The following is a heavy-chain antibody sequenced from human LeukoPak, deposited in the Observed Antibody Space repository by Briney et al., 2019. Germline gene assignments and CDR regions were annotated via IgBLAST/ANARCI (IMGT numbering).Heavy chain of an antibody. D-gene: IGHD3-10*01. V-gene: IGHV4-61*02. CDR3: ARYSSDYYYGSGSRYYFDY. CDR1: GGSISSGSYY. Sequence: SETLSLTCTVSGGSISSGSYYWSWIRQPAGKGLEWIGRIYTSGSTNYNPSLKSRVTISVDTSKNQFPLKLSSVTAADTAVYYCARYSSDYYYGSGSRYYFDYWGQGTLVTVSS. J-gene: IGHJ4*02. CDR2: IYTSGST.